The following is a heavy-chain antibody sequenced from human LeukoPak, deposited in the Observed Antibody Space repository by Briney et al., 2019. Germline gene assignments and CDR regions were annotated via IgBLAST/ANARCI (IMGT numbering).Heavy chain of an antibody. J-gene: IGHJ4*02. Sequence: SETLSLTCTVSGGSISSYYWSWIRQPAGKGLEWIGRIYTSGSTNYNPSLKSRVTMPVDTSKNQFSLKLSSVTAADTAVYYCARDSPLERSFDYWGQGTLVTVSS. V-gene: IGHV4-4*07. D-gene: IGHD1-1*01. CDR1: GGSISSYY. CDR3: ARDSPLERSFDY. CDR2: IYTSGST.